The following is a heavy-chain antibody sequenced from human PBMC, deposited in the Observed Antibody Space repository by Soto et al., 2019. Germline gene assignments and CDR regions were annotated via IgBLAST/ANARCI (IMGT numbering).Heavy chain of an antibody. D-gene: IGHD3-22*01. CDR3: ATTPDSSGYFGY. V-gene: IGHV3-66*01. J-gene: IGHJ4*02. CDR2: FYSGGST. CDR1: GFTVSSNY. Sequence: EVQLVEPGGGLVQPGGSLRLSCAASGFTVSSNYMSWVRQAPGKGLERVSVFYSGGSTYYADSVKGRFTISRDNSKNTLYLQMISLRAEDTAVYYCATTPDSSGYFGYWGQGTLVTVSS.